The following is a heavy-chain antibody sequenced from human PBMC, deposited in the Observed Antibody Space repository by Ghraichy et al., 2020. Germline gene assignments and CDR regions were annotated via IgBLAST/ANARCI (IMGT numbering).Heavy chain of an antibody. V-gene: IGHV1-2*02. CDR2: INPNSGGT. CDR3: ATPQGWDRVGAIRGDAFDI. J-gene: IGHJ3*02. D-gene: IGHD1-26*01. CDR1: GYTFTGYY. Sequence: ASVKVSCKASGYTFTGYYMHWVRQAPGQGLEWMGWINPNSGGTNYAQKFQGRVTMTRDTSISTAYMELSRLRSDDTAVYYCATPQGWDRVGAIRGDAFDIWGQGTMVTVSS.